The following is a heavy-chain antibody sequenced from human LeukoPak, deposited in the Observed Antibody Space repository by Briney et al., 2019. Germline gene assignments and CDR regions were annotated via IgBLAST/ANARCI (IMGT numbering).Heavy chain of an antibody. CDR2: IIPIFGTA. CDR1: GGTFSSYA. D-gene: IGHD2-2*02. CDR3: AAQPLGYCSSTSCYTGDY. Sequence: SVKVSCKASGGTFSSYAISWVRQAPGQGLEWMGGIIPIFGTANYAQKFQGRVTITADESTSTAYMELSSLRSEDTAVYYCAAQPLGYCSSTSCYTGDYRGQGTLVTVSS. V-gene: IGHV1-69*13. J-gene: IGHJ4*02.